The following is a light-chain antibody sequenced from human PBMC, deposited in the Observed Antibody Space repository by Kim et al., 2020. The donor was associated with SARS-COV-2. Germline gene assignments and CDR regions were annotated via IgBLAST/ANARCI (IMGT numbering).Light chain of an antibody. V-gene: IGLV3-1*01. J-gene: IGLJ1*01. CDR2: QVN. Sequence: SPGQTASITGLGYNLGDKYVSWYQQKSGQSPVVVIYQVNQLPSGIPERFSGSNSGNTATLTIRGTQAMDEADYYCQAWDSSTHNYVFGAGTKVTVL. CDR3: QAWDSSTHNYV. CDR1: NLGDKY.